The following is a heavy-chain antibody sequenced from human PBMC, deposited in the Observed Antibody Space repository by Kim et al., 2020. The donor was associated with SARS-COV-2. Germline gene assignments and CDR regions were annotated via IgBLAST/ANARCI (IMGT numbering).Heavy chain of an antibody. V-gene: IGHV3-48*02. D-gene: IGHD5-12*01. CDR3: ARVSVGWLRPNWYFDL. CDR2: ISSSSSTI. CDR1: GFTFSSYS. Sequence: GGSLRLSCAASGFTFSSYSMNWVRQAPGKGLEWVSYISSSSSTIYYADSVKGRFTISRDNAKNSLYLQMNSLRDEDTAVYYCARVSVGWLRPNWYFDLWGRGTLVTVSS. J-gene: IGHJ2*01.